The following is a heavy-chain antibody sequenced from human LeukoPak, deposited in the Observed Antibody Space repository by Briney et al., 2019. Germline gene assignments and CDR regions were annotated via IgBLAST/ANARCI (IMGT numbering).Heavy chain of an antibody. D-gene: IGHD6-19*01. CDR2: INPSGGST. V-gene: IGHV1-46*01. CDR1: GYTFTGYY. CDR3: ARVAVAANWFDP. Sequence: ASVKVSCKASGYTFTGYYMHWVRQAPGQGLEWMGIINPSGGSTSYAQKFQGRVTMTRDTSTSTVYMELSSLRSEDTTVYYCARVAVAANWFDPWGQGTLVTVSS. J-gene: IGHJ5*02.